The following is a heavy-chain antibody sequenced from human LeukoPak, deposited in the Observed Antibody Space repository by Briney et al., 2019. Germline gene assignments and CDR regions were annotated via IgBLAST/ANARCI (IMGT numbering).Heavy chain of an antibody. V-gene: IGHV3-23*01. Sequence: GGSLRLSCAASGFTFSSYAMSWVRQAPGKGLEWVSAISGSGGSTYYADSVKGRFTISRDNSKNTLYLQMNSLRAEDTAVYYCATVSTLGGFDCSSTSCFPFDYWGQGTLVTVSS. CDR3: ATVSTLGGFDCSSTSCFPFDY. J-gene: IGHJ4*02. D-gene: IGHD2-2*01. CDR1: GFTFSSYA. CDR2: ISGSGGST.